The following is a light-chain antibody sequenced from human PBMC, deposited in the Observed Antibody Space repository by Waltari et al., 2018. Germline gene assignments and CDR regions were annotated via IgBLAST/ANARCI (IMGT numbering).Light chain of an antibody. CDR3: ISYAGSNTVV. Sequence: QSALTQPPSASGSPGQSVTISCTGTSRDVGGYHYVSWYPQYPGNAPKLLLYDVSKRPSGVPELFSGSKSGNTASLTVSVLQGVDVADYFCISYAGSNTVVFGGGTNLTVL. CDR1: SRDVGGYHY. CDR2: DVS. J-gene: IGLJ2*01. V-gene: IGLV2-8*01.